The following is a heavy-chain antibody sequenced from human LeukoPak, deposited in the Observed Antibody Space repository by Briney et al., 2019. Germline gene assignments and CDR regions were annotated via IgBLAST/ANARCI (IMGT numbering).Heavy chain of an antibody. V-gene: IGHV3-21*01. CDR3: ARDHSSKGSYYMDV. CDR1: GFTFSSYS. Sequence: GGSLRLSCAASGFTFSSYSMNWVRQAPGKGLEWVSSISSSSSSYIYYADSVKGRFTISRDNAKNSLYLQMNSLRAEGTAVYYCARDHSSKGSYYMDVWGKGTTVTVSS. D-gene: IGHD3-10*01. CDR2: ISSSSSSYI. J-gene: IGHJ6*03.